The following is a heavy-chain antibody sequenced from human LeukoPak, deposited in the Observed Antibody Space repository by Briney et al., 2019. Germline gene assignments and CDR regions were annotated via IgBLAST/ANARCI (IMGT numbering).Heavy chain of an antibody. CDR3: ARDLIGSWYGWFDP. V-gene: IGHV6-1*01. CDR2: TYYRSKWYN. D-gene: IGHD6-13*01. J-gene: IGHJ5*02. Sequence: SQTLSLTCAISGDSFSSNSAAWNWIRQSPSRGLEWLGRTYYRSKWYNDYAVSVKSRITIDPDTSKNQFTLQLNSVTPEDTAVYYCARDLIGSWYGWFDPWGQGTLVTVSS. CDR1: GDSFSSNSAA.